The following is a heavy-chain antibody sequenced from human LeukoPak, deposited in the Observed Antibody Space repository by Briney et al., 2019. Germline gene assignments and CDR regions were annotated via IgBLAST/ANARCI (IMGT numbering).Heavy chain of an antibody. Sequence: GGSLRLSCAASGFTFSSYGMHWVRQAPGKGLEWVAFIRYDGSNKYYADSVKGRFTISRDNSKNTLYLQMNSLRAEDTAVYYCAKDLLAYCGGDCYPGWFDPWGQGTLSPSPQ. CDR2: IRYDGSNK. CDR1: GFTFSSYG. V-gene: IGHV3-30*02. CDR3: AKDLLAYCGGDCYPGWFDP. D-gene: IGHD2-21*01. J-gene: IGHJ5*02.